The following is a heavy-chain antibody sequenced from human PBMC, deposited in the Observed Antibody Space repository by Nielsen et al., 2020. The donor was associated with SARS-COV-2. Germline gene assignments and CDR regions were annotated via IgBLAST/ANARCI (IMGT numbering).Heavy chain of an antibody. J-gene: IGHJ6*02. D-gene: IGHD2-2*01. CDR1: GGSISSYY. CDR3: AREGYPYYYYGMDV. V-gene: IGHV4-4*08. Sequence: SETLSLTCTVSGGSISSYYWSWIRQPPGKGLEWIGYIYYSGSTYYNPSLKSRVTISVDTSKNQFSLKLSSVTAADTAVYYCAREGYPYYYYGMDVWGQGTTVTVSS. CDR2: IYYSGST.